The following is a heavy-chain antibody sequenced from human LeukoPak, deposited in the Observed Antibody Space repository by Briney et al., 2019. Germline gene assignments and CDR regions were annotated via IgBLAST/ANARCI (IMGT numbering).Heavy chain of an antibody. CDR3: ARVSRGPHPYYYDSSGYMDY. J-gene: IGHJ4*02. CDR1: GGTFSSYA. D-gene: IGHD3-22*01. Sequence: ASVKVSCKASGGTFSSYAISWVRQAPGQGLEWMGRIIPILGIANYAQKFQGRVTITADKSTSTAYMELSSLRSEDTAVYYCARVSRGPHPYYYDSSGYMDYWGQGTLVTVSS. CDR2: IIPILGIA. V-gene: IGHV1-69*04.